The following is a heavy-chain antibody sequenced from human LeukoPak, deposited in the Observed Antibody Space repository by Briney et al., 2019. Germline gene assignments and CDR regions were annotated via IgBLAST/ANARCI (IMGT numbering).Heavy chain of an antibody. CDR2: IGGHGDDT. V-gene: IGHV3-43*02. D-gene: IGHD3-10*01. CDR3: AREHGSGSYYLFYYYYYGMDV. Sequence: GGSLRLSCAASGFQFDGYGMHWVRQVPGKGLEWLCLIGGHGDDTFYADSVKGRFTISRDNSKNTLYLQMNSLRAEDTAVYYCAREHGSGSYYLFYYYYYGMDVWGQGTTVTVSS. J-gene: IGHJ6*02. CDR1: GFQFDGYG.